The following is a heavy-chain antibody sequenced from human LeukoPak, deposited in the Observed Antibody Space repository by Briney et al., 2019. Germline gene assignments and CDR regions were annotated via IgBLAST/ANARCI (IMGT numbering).Heavy chain of an antibody. D-gene: IGHD3-10*01. Sequence: GGSLRLSCAASGFTVSSNYMSWVRQAPGKGLEWVSVIYSGGSIYYADSVKGRFTISRDNSKNTLYLQMNSLRAEDTAVYYCARTPNYYGSGSYYYNYYYYMDVWGKGTTVTISS. J-gene: IGHJ6*03. CDR1: GFTVSSNY. CDR2: IYSGGSI. V-gene: IGHV3-53*01. CDR3: ARTPNYYGSGSYYYNYYYYMDV.